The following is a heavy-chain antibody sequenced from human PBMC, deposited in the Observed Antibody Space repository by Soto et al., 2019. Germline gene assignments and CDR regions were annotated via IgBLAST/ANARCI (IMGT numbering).Heavy chain of an antibody. J-gene: IGHJ4*02. V-gene: IGHV4-31*03. D-gene: IGHD2-2*01. CDR2: IYYTGTT. CDR3: AREDETSNYFDY. CDR1: GGSISSGGHY. Sequence: QVQLQESGPGLVKPSQALSLICTVSGGSISSGGHYWSWIRQHPGKGLEWIGYIYYTGTTYYNPSLRSRLTISVDSSRNQFPLRLSSVTAADTAVYYCAREDETSNYFDYWGQGTPVTVSS.